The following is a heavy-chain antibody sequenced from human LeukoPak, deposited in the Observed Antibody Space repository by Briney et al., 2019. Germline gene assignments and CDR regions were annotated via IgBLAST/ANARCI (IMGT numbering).Heavy chain of an antibody. CDR3: ARDRRPPFGVVIKTREYYFDY. CDR2: ISAYNGNT. D-gene: IGHD3-3*01. V-gene: IGHV1-18*01. CDR1: GYTFTSYG. Sequence: ASVKVSCKASGYTFTSYGISWVRQAPGQGLEWMGWISAYNGNTNYAQKLQGRVTMTTDTSTSTAYMELRSLRSDDTAVYYCARDRRPPFGVVIKTREYYFDYWGQGTLVTVSS. J-gene: IGHJ4*02.